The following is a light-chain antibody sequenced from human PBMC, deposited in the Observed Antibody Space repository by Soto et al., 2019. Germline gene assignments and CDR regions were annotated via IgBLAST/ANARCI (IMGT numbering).Light chain of an antibody. Sequence: DIQMTQSPSSLSASIGDRVTITCRASQSVSRYLNWYQQKPGKAPNFLIYRASTLQSGVPSRFSGSGSGTDFTLSIRSLHTEDFATDSCQRSLTMPLTFGEGTKLEIK. CDR1: QSVSRY. CDR2: RAS. J-gene: IGKJ2*01. CDR3: QRSLTMPLT. V-gene: IGKV1-39*01.